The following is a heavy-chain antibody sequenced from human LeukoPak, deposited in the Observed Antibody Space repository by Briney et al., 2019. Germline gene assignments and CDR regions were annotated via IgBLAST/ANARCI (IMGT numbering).Heavy chain of an antibody. CDR1: GGTFSSYA. CDR3: ARVDTAMGTEFDY. Sequence: SVTVSCKASGGTFSSYAISWVRQAPGQGLEWMGGIIPIFGTANYAQKFQGRVTITADESTSTAYMELSSLRSEDTAVYYCARVDTAMGTEFDYWGQGTLVTVSS. V-gene: IGHV1-69*13. D-gene: IGHD5-18*01. J-gene: IGHJ4*02. CDR2: IIPIFGTA.